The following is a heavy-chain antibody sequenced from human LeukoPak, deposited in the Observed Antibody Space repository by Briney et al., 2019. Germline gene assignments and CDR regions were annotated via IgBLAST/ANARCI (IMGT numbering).Heavy chain of an antibody. Sequence: GGSLRLSCAASGFTFSSYAMSWVRQAPGKGLEWVSAISGSDGRTFYADSVKGRSTISRDNSKNTVSLQMNSLRAEDTAVYYCARDLAAAAYYYGSGSYQSYWGQGTLVTVSS. V-gene: IGHV3-23*01. CDR2: ISGSDGRT. D-gene: IGHD3-10*01. J-gene: IGHJ4*02. CDR3: ARDLAAAAYYYGSGSYQSY. CDR1: GFTFSSYA.